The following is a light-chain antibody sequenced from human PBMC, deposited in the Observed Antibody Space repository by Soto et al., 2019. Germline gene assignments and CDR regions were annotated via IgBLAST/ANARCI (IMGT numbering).Light chain of an antibody. Sequence: EIVLTQSPGTLSLSPGERATLSYRASQSVSSSYLAWYQQKPGQAPRLLIYGASRRATGIPDRFSGSGSGTDFTLTISRLEPEDFAVYYCQQYTGSPWTFGQGTKVDIK. CDR3: QQYTGSPWT. V-gene: IGKV3-20*01. CDR1: QSVSSSY. CDR2: GAS. J-gene: IGKJ1*01.